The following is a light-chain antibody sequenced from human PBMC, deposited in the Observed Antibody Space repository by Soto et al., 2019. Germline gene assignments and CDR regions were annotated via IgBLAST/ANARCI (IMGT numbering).Light chain of an antibody. J-gene: IGKJ5*01. CDR3: HQSGSTPT. CDR1: QRINIY. CDR2: SAS. Sequence: DIQVTQSPSSLSTSIGGRVTITCRASQRINIYLNWYRQKPGKAPELLIYSASNLQSGVPSRFSGSGSGTDFTLTISGLQSEDFATYYCHQSGSTPTFGQGTRLEIK. V-gene: IGKV1-39*01.